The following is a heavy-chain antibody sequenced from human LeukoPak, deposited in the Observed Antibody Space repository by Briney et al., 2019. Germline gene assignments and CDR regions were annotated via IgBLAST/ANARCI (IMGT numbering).Heavy chain of an antibody. CDR1: GFTFSSYA. J-gene: IGHJ4*02. V-gene: IGHV3-30-3*01. CDR2: ISYDGANK. D-gene: IGHD3-3*01. Sequence: GRSLRLSCAASGFTFSSYAMHWVRQAPGKGLEWVAVISYDGANKYYADSVKGRFTISRDNSNNTLYLQMNSLRAEDTAVYYCARDALRFFDWSSSNYFDYWGQGTLVTVSS. CDR3: ARDALRFFDWSSSNYFDY.